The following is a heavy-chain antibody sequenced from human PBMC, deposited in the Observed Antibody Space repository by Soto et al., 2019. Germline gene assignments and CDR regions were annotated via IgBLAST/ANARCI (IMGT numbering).Heavy chain of an antibody. D-gene: IGHD3-16*01. V-gene: IGHV4-59*08. CDR2: IFYSGSS. Sequence: QVQLQESGPGLVKPSETLSLTCTVSGGSITSDHWSWIRQPPEKGLEWIGQIFYSGSSSYNPSLQSRVTISIDTSKKQFSLRLSSVPAADTAVYFCATYFTGGGGRGYWGQGTLVTVSS. CDR3: ATYFTGGGGRGY. CDR1: GGSITSDH. J-gene: IGHJ4*02.